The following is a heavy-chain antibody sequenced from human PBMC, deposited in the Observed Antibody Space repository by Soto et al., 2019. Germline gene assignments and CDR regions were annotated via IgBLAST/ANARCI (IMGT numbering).Heavy chain of an antibody. J-gene: IGHJ6*02. V-gene: IGHV4-30-4*01. CDR1: CGSISIGDDY. CDR3: AREVVVVPANYGMDV. CDR2: IYYSGST. Sequence: LSLTFTVSCGSISIGDDYLSWIRHPPGKGLEWIGYIYYSGSTYYDPSLKSRVTISVDTSKNQFSLKLSSVTAADTAVYYCAREVVVVPANYGMDVWGQGTTVTVSS. D-gene: IGHD2-2*01.